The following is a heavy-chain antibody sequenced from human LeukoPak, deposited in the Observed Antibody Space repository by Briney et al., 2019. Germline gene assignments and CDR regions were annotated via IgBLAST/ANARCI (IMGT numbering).Heavy chain of an antibody. CDR3: ARVGEGSFDM. Sequence: PSETLSLTCTVSGGSLSTYYWSWLRQPPGKGLEWIGYIDYTGSTKYNPSLKSRVTISVGTSKNQFSLKMSSVPAADTAVYYCARVGEGSFDMWGQGTMVTVSS. V-gene: IGHV4-59*01. CDR1: GGSLSTYY. CDR2: IDYTGST. J-gene: IGHJ3*02. D-gene: IGHD3-10*01.